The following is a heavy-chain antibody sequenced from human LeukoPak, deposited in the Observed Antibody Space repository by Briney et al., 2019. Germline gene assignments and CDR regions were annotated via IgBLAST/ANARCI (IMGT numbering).Heavy chain of an antibody. D-gene: IGHD7-27*01. CDR3: VRESFSRGDFN. CDR1: GFTFSSYW. V-gene: IGHV3-7*01. Sequence: GGSLRLSCAASGFTFSSYWMSWVRQAPGKGLEWVANIKQDGSEKYYVDSVKGRFTISRDNAKNSLYLQMNSLTAEDTAVFYCVRESFSRGDFNWGQGTLVSVSS. J-gene: IGHJ4*02. CDR2: IKQDGSEK.